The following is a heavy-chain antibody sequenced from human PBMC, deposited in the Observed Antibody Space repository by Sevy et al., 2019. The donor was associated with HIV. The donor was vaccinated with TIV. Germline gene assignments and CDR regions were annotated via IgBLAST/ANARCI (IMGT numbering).Heavy chain of an antibody. V-gene: IGHV3-48*03. CDR1: GFTISSYE. J-gene: IGHJ4*02. Sequence: GESLKISCAASGFTISSYEMNWVRQAPGKGLEWVSYISSDGTTIYYADSVKGRFTISRDNAQNSVSLQMNSLRAEDTAVYYCARDLDDNSGYYYGAIDYWGQGTLVTVSS. CDR2: ISSDGTTI. D-gene: IGHD3-22*01. CDR3: ARDLDDNSGYYYGAIDY.